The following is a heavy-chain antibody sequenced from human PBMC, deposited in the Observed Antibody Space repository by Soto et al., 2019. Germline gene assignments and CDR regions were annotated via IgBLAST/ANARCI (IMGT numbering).Heavy chain of an antibody. J-gene: IGHJ5*01. CDR1: GFIFSGSG. V-gene: IGHV3-30*03. CDR3: ARWVGGSMYDNSGKYDS. D-gene: IGHD3-22*01. Sequence: QVQLVESGGGVVQPGRSLRLTCAASGFIFSGSGMHWVRQAPGKGLEWVALISYDGSRTYYADSVRDRFTISRDNGQNTLHLQMNSLRAKDTAVYFCARWVGGSMYDNSGKYDSWGQGTLVIVSS. CDR2: ISYDGSRT.